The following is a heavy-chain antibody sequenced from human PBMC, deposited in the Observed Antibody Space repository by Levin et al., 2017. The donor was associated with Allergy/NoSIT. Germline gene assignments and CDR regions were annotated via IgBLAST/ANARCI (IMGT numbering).Heavy chain of an antibody. J-gene: IGHJ5*02. CDR3: VRGGIRGQTYNWFDP. D-gene: IGHD6-13*01. Sequence: GESLKISCAASAFSFSRHDMHWVRQVTGRGLEWVSGVVPTGERFYSDSVKGRFTISREDGKNSFYLQMNNLRAGDTAIYYCVRGGIRGQTYNWFDPWGQGILVTVSS. CDR1: AFSFSRHD. V-gene: IGHV3-13*01. CDR2: VVPTGER.